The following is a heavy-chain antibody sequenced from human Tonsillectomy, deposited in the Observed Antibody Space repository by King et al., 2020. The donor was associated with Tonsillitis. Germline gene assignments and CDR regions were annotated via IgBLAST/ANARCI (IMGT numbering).Heavy chain of an antibody. Sequence: QLQESGPGLVKPSETLSLTCTVSGGSISSHYWNWIRQPAGKGLEWIGRIYSSGSTNYNPSLNSRVTMSVDTSKHQFSLKLSSVTAADTAVYYCARDPPPYCGGGSCYSGWFDPWGQGTLVTVSS. CDR2: IYSSGST. D-gene: IGHD2-15*01. CDR1: GGSISSHY. J-gene: IGHJ5*02. CDR3: ARDPPPYCGGGSCYSGWFDP. V-gene: IGHV4-4*07.